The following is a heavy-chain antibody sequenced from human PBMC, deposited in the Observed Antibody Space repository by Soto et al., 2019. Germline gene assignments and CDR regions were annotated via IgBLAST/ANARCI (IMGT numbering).Heavy chain of an antibody. CDR1: GGSFSGYY. J-gene: IGHJ4*02. Sequence: QVQLQQGGAGLLKPSETLSLTCAVYGGSFSGYYWSWIRQPPGKGLEWIGEINHSGSTNYNPSLKSRVTISVDTSKNQFSLKLSSVTAADTAVYYCARGYYYGSGSYGDWGQGTLVTVSS. D-gene: IGHD3-10*01. CDR2: INHSGST. V-gene: IGHV4-34*01. CDR3: ARGYYYGSGSYGD.